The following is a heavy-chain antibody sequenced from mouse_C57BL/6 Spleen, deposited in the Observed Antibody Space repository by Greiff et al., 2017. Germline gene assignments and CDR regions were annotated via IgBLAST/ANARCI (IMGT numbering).Heavy chain of an antibody. CDR3: ARASIYDGHYFDV. J-gene: IGHJ1*03. D-gene: IGHD2-3*01. V-gene: IGHV3-6*01. Sequence: DVKLQEPGPGLVKPCPSLSLTCSVTGYSFTSGYYWNWIRQSPGNKLEWMSYIRYDGSNNYNPSFKNRISITRDTSKNQFFLKLNSVTTEDTATYYCARASIYDGHYFDVWGTGTTVSVAS. CDR2: IRYDGSN. CDR1: GYSFTSGYY.